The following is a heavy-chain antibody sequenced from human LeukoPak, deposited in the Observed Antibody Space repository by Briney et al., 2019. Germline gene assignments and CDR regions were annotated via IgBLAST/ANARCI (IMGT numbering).Heavy chain of an antibody. Sequence: GGSLRLSCAASGYTFSSYSINWVRQAPGKGLEWVSSISVRSNYIYYADSVRGRFSISRDNAKNSLYLQMNSLRVEDTAVYYCARGWGERGKCRGGTCNNPQFDYWGRGTLVTVSS. CDR2: ISVRSNYI. CDR1: GYTFSSYS. D-gene: IGHD2-15*01. J-gene: IGHJ4*02. CDR3: ARGWGERGKCRGGTCNNPQFDY. V-gene: IGHV3-21*01.